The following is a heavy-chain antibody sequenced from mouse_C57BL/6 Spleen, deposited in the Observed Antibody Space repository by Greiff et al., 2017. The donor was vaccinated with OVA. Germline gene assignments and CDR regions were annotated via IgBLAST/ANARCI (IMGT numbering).Heavy chain of an antibody. CDR3: ARGGYDRGYVDY. V-gene: IGHV1-63*01. CDR2: IYPGGGYT. CDR1: GYTFTNYW. J-gene: IGHJ2*01. Sequence: VQLQQSGAELVRPGTSVKMSCKASGYTFTNYWIGWAKQRPGHGLEWIGDIYPGGGYTNYNEKIKGKATLTADKSSSTAYMQFSSLTSEDSAIYYCARGGYDRGYVDYWGQGTTLTVSS. D-gene: IGHD2-2*01.